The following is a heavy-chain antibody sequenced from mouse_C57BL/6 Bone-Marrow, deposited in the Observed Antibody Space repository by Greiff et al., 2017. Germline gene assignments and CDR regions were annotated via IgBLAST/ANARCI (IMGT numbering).Heavy chain of an antibody. CDR3: ARKYYFDY. V-gene: IGHV5-17*01. CDR2: ISSGSSTI. CDR1: GFTFSDYG. Sequence: EVKLVESGGGLVKPGGSLKLSCAASGFTFSDYGMHWVRQAPEKGLEWVAYISSGSSTIYYEDKVKGRFTISRDNAKNTLFLQRTSLRSEDTAMYYCARKYYFDYWGQGTTLTVSS. J-gene: IGHJ2*01.